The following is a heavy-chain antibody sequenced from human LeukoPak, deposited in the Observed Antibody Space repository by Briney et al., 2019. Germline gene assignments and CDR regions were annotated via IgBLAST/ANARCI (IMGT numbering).Heavy chain of an antibody. CDR3: ARGMTTVVARYYYYGMDV. J-gene: IGHJ6*02. Sequence: GGSLRLSCAVSGFTFSSYAMNWVRQAPGKGLEWVSYISSSSSIIYYADSVKGRFTISRDNAKNSLYLQMNSLRAEDTAVYYCARGMTTVVARYYYYGMDVWGQGTTVTVSS. CDR1: GFTFSSYA. CDR2: ISSSSSII. D-gene: IGHD4-23*01. V-gene: IGHV3-48*04.